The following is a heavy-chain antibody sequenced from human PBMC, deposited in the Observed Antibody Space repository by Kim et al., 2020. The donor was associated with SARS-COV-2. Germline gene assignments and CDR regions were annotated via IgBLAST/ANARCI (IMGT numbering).Heavy chain of an antibody. V-gene: IGHV4-39*01. J-gene: IGHJ4*02. Sequence: KSRVTTPVDTSKNQFSLKLSSVTAADTAVYYCARHGSGSGSYYKFYYFDYWGQGTLVTVSS. D-gene: IGHD3-10*01. CDR3: ARHGSGSGSYYKFYYFDY.